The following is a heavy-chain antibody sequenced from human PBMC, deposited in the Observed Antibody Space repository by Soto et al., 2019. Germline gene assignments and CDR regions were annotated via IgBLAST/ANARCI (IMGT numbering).Heavy chain of an antibody. Sequence: SETLSLTCAFYVGSFSGYFWGCIRQPPGKGLEWIGEVNHGGSTNYNPSLKSRVTISVDPSKNQHSLKMHSVTAADTAIYYCVRVIKIPDAILGYFESWGQGTLVTLSS. J-gene: IGHJ4*02. CDR3: VRVIKIPDAILGYFES. CDR2: VNHGGST. CDR1: VGSFSGYF. V-gene: IGHV4-34*01. D-gene: IGHD2-2*02.